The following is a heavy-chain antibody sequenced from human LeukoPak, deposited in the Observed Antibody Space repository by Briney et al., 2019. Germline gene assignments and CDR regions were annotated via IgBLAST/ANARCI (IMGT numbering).Heavy chain of an antibody. CDR2: IKSKTDGGTT. CDR1: GFTFSNAW. D-gene: IGHD2-2*01. V-gene: IGHV3-15*01. CDR3: TTGYCSRTSCYYFDY. J-gene: IGHJ4*02. Sequence: PGGSLRLSCAASGFTFSNAWMSWVRQAPGKGLEGVGRIKSKTDGGTTDYAAPVKGRFTISRDDSKNALYLQMNSLKTEDTAVYYCTTGYCSRTSCYYFDYWGQGTLVTVSS.